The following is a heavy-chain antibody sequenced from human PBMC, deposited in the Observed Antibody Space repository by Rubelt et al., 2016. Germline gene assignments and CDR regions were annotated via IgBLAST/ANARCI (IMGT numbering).Heavy chain of an antibody. Sequence: QVQLVQSGAEVKKPGSSVKVSCKASGGTSSSYAISWVRQAPGQGLEWMGGIIPIFGTANYALKFQGRVTISADECTSTAYMELSSLRSEDTAVYYCARDWNDLDLDYWGQGTLVTVSS. J-gene: IGHJ4*02. D-gene: IGHD1-1*01. CDR1: GGTSSSYA. CDR3: ARDWNDLDLDY. CDR2: IIPIFGTA. V-gene: IGHV1-69*01.